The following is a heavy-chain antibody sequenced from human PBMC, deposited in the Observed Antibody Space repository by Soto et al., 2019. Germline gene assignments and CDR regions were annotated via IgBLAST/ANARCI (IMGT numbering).Heavy chain of an antibody. D-gene: IGHD6-19*01. CDR3: AKDLVYLYNSGRTFGS. CDR1: GFTFSSLA. J-gene: IGHJ5*02. Sequence: EVQLLESGGGLVQPGGSLRLSCAASGFTFSSLAMSWFRQAPGKGLEWLSAYGSRGDSTYYSDSVKGLFTISRDSSKNPLSLQMNSLRGEDTAVYYCAKDLVYLYNSGRTFGSWGQGTMVTVSS. V-gene: IGHV3-23*01. CDR2: YGSRGDST.